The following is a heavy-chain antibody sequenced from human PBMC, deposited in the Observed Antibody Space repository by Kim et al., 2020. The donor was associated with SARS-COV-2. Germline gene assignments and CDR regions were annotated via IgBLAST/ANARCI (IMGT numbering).Heavy chain of an antibody. D-gene: IGHD1-1*01. CDR1: GFTVSSNY. V-gene: IGHV3-53*04. CDR3: ARGSRNWNGGWDYYYYGMDV. CDR2: IYSGGST. J-gene: IGHJ6*02. Sequence: GGSLRLSCAASGFTVSSNYMSWVRQAPGKGLEWVSVIYSGGSTYYADSVKGRFTISRHNSKNTLYLQMNSLRAEDTAVYYCARGSRNWNGGWDYYYYGMDVWGQGTTVTVSS.